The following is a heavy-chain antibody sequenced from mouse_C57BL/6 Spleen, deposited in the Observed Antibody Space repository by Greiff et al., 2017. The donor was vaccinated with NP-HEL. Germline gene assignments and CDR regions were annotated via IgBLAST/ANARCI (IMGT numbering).Heavy chain of an antibody. CDR3: ARMDGYAYYFDY. Sequence: VKLQESGPGLVQPSQSLSITCTVSGFSLTSYGVHWVRQSPGKGLEWLGVIWSGGSTDYNAAVISRLSISKDNSKSQVFFKMNSLQADDTAIYYCARMDGYAYYFDYWGQGTTLTVSS. CDR1: GFSLTSYG. CDR2: IWSGGST. J-gene: IGHJ2*01. D-gene: IGHD2-2*01. V-gene: IGHV2-2*01.